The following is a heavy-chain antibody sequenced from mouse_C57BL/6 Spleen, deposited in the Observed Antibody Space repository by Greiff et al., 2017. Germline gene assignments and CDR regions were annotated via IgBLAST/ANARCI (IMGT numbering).Heavy chain of an antibody. CDR1: GISITTGNYR. D-gene: IGHD2-3*01. J-gene: IGHJ2*01. V-gene: IGHV3-5*01. CDR3: ARDSWLLPFDY. CDR2: IYYSGTI. Sequence: EVMLVESGPGLVKPSQTVFLTCTVTGISITTGNYRWSWIRQFPGNKLEWIGYIYYSGTITYNPPLTSRTTITRDTTKNQFFLEMNSLTAEDTATYYCARDSWLLPFDYWGQGTTLTVSS.